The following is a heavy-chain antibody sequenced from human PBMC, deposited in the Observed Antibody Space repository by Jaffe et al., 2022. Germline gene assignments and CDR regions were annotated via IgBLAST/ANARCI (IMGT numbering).Heavy chain of an antibody. V-gene: IGHV4-34*01. CDR3: ARALGGSGSYRVSYYYYYYMDV. J-gene: IGHJ6*03. CDR2: INHSGST. Sequence: QVQLQQWGAGLLKPSETLSLTCAVYGGSFSGYYWSWIRQPPGKGLEWIGEINHSGSTNYNPSLKSRVTISVDTSKNQFSLKLSSVTAADTAVYYCARALGGSGSYRVSYYYYYYMDVWGKGTTVTVSS. D-gene: IGHD3-10*01. CDR1: GGSFSGYY.